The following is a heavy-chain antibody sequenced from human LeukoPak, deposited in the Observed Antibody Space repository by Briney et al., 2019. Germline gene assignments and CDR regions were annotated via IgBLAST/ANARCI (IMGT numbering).Heavy chain of an antibody. V-gene: IGHV3-23*01. D-gene: IGHD3-22*01. Sequence: GGSLRLSCAASGFTISSYAMSWVRQAPGEGLEWVSSFSSGARTEYAAPVKGRFTISRDNPKNTVYLQMNSLKDEDTAVYYCAKQRVSNGYYYFDYWGQGTLVTVSS. CDR3: AKQRVSNGYYYFDY. CDR2: FSSGART. J-gene: IGHJ4*02. CDR1: GFTISSYA.